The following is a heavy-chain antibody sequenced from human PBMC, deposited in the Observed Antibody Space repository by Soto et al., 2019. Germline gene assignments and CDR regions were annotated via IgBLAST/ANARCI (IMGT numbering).Heavy chain of an antibody. CDR3: ARGMVRGVMRPYYFDY. Sequence: PSETLSPTCAVKGGSFSGYYWSWIRHPPGKGLEWIGEINHSGSTNYNPSLKSRVTISVDTSKNQFSLKLSSVTAADTAVYYCARGMVRGVMRPYYFDYWGEGTLVT. CDR2: INHSGST. J-gene: IGHJ4*02. V-gene: IGHV4-34*01. D-gene: IGHD3-10*01. CDR1: GGSFSGYY.